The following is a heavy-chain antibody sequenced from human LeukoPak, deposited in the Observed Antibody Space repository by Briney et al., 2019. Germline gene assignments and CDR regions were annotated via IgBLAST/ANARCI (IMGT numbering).Heavy chain of an antibody. CDR3: AKEIPYDRSGSVYFGY. Sequence: QPGGSLRLSCAASGFTFSTYAMSWVRQAPGKGLEWVSAISGSGGRTYYTDSVKGRFTISRDNSRNSVYLQINSLRAEDTAVYYCAKEIPYDRSGSVYFGYRGQGTLVTVSS. D-gene: IGHD3-22*01. CDR2: ISGSGGRT. V-gene: IGHV3-23*01. CDR1: GFTFSTYA. J-gene: IGHJ4*02.